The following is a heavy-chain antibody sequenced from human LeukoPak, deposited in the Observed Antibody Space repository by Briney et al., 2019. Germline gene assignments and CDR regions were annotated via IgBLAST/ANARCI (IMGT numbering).Heavy chain of an antibody. Sequence: SETLSLTCTVSGGSISSYYWSWIRQPPGKGLEWIGYIYYSGSTNYNPSLKSRVTISVDTSKNQFSLKLSSVTAADTAVYYCARGSSSYGRFDYWGQGTLVTVSS. V-gene: IGHV4-59*12. CDR1: GGSISSYY. CDR3: ARGSSSYGRFDY. J-gene: IGHJ4*02. CDR2: IYYSGST. D-gene: IGHD5-18*01.